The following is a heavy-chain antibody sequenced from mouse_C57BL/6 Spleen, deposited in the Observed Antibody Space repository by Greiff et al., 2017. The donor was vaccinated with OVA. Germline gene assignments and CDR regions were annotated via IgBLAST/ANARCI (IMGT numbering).Heavy chain of an antibody. CDR3: ARSSDDYGDYAMDY. Sequence: VQLQQSGAELVRPGTSVKVSCKASGYAFTNYLIEWVKQRPGQGLEWIGVINPGSGGTNYNEKFKGKATLTADKSSSTAYMQLSSLTSEDSAVYFCARSSDDYGDYAMDYWGQGTSVTVSS. J-gene: IGHJ4*01. CDR1: GYAFTNYL. D-gene: IGHD2-4*01. CDR2: INPGSGGT. V-gene: IGHV1-54*01.